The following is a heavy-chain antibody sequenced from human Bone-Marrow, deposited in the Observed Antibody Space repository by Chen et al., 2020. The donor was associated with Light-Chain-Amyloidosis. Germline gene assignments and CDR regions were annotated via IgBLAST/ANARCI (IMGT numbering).Heavy chain of an antibody. CDR1: GYTFPNYW. D-gene: IGHD5-12*01. Sequence: EVQLEQSGPEVKKPGDSLKISCKGSGYTFPNYWIGWVRQMPGKGLEWMGVIYPDDPDARYSPSFEGQVTISADKSITTAYLQWRSLKASDTAMYYCARRRDGYNFDYWGQGTLVTVSS. CDR2: IYPDDPDA. V-gene: IGHV5-51*01. J-gene: IGHJ4*02. CDR3: ARRRDGYNFDY.